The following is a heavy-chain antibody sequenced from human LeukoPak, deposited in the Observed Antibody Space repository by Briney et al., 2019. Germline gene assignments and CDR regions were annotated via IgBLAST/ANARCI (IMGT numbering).Heavy chain of an antibody. D-gene: IGHD2-2*02. V-gene: IGHV4-59*05. CDR3: AQGADYTYAFDI. CDR1: GGSISSYY. Sequence: SETLSLTCTVSGGSISSYYWSWIRQPPGKGLEWIGSIYYSGSTYYNPSLKSRVTISVDTSKNQFSLKLSSVTAADTAVYYCAQGADYTYAFDIWGQGTMVTVSS. J-gene: IGHJ3*02. CDR2: IYYSGST.